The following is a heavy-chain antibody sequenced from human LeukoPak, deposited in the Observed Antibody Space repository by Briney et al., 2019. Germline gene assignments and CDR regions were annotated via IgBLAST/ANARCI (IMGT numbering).Heavy chain of an antibody. CDR1: GFTFSSYG. D-gene: IGHD6-13*01. J-gene: IGHJ6*02. CDR2: ISYDGSNK. Sequence: PGGSLRLSCAASGFTFSSYGMHWVRQAPGKGLEWVAVISYDGSNKYYADSVKGRFTISRDNSKNTLYLQMNSLRAEDTAVYYCAKGLIAAAGTDYYGMDVWGRGTTVTVSS. V-gene: IGHV3-30*18. CDR3: AKGLIAAAGTDYYGMDV.